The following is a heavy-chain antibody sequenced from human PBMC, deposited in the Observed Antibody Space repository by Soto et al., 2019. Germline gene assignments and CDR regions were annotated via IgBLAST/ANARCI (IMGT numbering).Heavy chain of an antibody. Sequence: SETLSLTSTVSGGYFSSNNFYWSWIRQFPGKGLEWIGYIYHTGTTYYSPSFESRVPISLDTSNNQFSLRLASVTAADTATYYCVKDPGPPRNYFYGMAVWGQGITVTVSS. CDR2: IYHTGTT. CDR3: VKDPGPPRNYFYGMAV. CDR1: GGYFSSNNFY. D-gene: IGHD7-27*01. J-gene: IGHJ6*02. V-gene: IGHV4-31*03.